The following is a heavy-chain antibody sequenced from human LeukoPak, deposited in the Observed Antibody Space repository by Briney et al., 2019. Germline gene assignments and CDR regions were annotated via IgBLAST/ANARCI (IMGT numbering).Heavy chain of an antibody. V-gene: IGHV4-61*01. D-gene: IGHD5-18*01. CDR1: GYSISTGYY. CDR2: IYYSGST. Sequence: SETLSLTCTVSGYSISTGYYWSWIRQPPGKGLEWIGYIYYSGSTNYNPSLKSRVTISVDTSKNQFSLKLSSVTAADTAVYYCARVRVNSYGGGVDYWGQGTLVTVSS. J-gene: IGHJ4*02. CDR3: ARVRVNSYGGGVDY.